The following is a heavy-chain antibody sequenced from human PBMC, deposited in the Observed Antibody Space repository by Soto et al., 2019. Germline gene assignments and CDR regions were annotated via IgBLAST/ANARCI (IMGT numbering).Heavy chain of an antibody. CDR1: GYRFSRYG. V-gene: IGHV1-18*01. D-gene: IGHD2-21*01. CDR2: ISSYDGNT. J-gene: IGHJ4*02. Sequence: QVQLVQSGGEVKKPGASVKVSCKASGYRFSRYGINWVRQAPGQGLEWMGWISSYDGNTQYAPKCQGGVSMTIDTSTTTAYLELRSLTSDDTAVYYCARDDKDANLMIVVLPGDYWGQRPVVPVSS. CDR3: ARDDKDANLMIVVLPGDY.